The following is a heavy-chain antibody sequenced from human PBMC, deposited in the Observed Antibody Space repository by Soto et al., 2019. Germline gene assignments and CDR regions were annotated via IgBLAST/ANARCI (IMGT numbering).Heavy chain of an antibody. CDR1: GFKLGNFD. J-gene: IGHJ4*02. Sequence: EVQLLESGGGLVQPGGSLRLSCAASGFKLGNFDMSWVRQAPGKGLEWVSGSSSVDGSTSYADSVKGRFTISRDNSKDTLFLQMNSLRDEDTAVYYCAKRYTHGTYFDYWGQGTLVTVSS. CDR3: AKRYTHGTYFDY. D-gene: IGHD5-18*01. CDR2: SSSVDGST. V-gene: IGHV3-23*01.